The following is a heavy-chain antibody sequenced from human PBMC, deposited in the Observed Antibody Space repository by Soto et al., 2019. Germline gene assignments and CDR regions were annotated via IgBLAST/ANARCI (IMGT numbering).Heavy chain of an antibody. V-gene: IGHV3-66*01. CDR3: AGDRSLHQRLFYGMDV. Sequence: EVQLVESGGGLVQPGGSLRLSCAASGLTVSSNYMSWVRQAPGKGLEWVSVMYSGGSTYYAGSVKGRIIISRENYKNTLYRQMDGLRVEDTAVYSWAGDRSLHQRLFYGMDVWGQGTTVTVSS. D-gene: IGHD6-25*01. J-gene: IGHJ6*02. CDR1: GLTVSSNY. CDR2: MYSGGST.